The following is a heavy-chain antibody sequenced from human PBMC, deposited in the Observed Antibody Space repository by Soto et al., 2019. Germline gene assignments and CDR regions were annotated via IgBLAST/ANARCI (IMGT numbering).Heavy chain of an antibody. CDR2: INPSGGST. Sequence: SVKVCCKASGYTFTNYYRQWVRQATGQGLEWMGIINPSGGSTSYAQKFQGRVTMTRDTSTSTVYMELSSLRSEDTAVYYCARRRGSGSYSYNWFDPWGQGTLVTVSS. CDR1: GYTFTNYY. V-gene: IGHV1-46*01. CDR3: ARRRGSGSYSYNWFDP. D-gene: IGHD3-10*01. J-gene: IGHJ5*02.